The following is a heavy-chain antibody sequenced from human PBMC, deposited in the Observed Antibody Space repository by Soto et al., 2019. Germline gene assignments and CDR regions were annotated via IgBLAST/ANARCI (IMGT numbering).Heavy chain of an antibody. D-gene: IGHD3-22*01. CDR1: GNSISTTNW. J-gene: IGHJ4*02. Sequence: QVELQESGPGLVKPSGTLSLTCVVSGNSISTTNWWSWVRQSPGKGLEWIGEIYHSGSTNYNPSLKSRVTIQVDKSKNQFSLKLSSVTAADTAVYYCARDVGYHYDGSPSGQFDFWGQGTLVTVSS. V-gene: IGHV4-4*02. CDR2: IYHSGST. CDR3: ARDVGYHYDGSPSGQFDF.